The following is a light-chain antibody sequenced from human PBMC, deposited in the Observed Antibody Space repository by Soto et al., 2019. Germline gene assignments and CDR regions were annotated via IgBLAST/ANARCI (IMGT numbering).Light chain of an antibody. CDR2: GAS. V-gene: IGKV3D-15*01. Sequence: EIGLTQSPGTLSLSPGERATLSCRASQSVSSSYLAWYQQKPGQAPRLLIYGASSRATGIPARFSGSGSGTELTLTISSLQSEDFAVYYCQQYNNWPPVTFGQGTRLEIK. CDR1: QSVSSSY. J-gene: IGKJ5*01. CDR3: QQYNNWPPVT.